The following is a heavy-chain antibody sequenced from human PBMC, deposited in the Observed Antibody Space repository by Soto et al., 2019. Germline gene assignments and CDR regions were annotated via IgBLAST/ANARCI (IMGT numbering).Heavy chain of an antibody. CDR3: ARVQNGEQQLVRGNWFDP. J-gene: IGHJ5*02. CDR1: GGSISSYY. V-gene: IGHV4-59*01. Sequence: SETLSLTCTVSGGSISSYYWSWIRQPPGMGLEWIGYIYYSGSTNYNPSLKSRVTISVDTSKNQFSLKLSSVTAADTAVYYCARVQNGEQQLVRGNWFDPWGQGTLVTVSS. D-gene: IGHD6-13*01. CDR2: IYYSGST.